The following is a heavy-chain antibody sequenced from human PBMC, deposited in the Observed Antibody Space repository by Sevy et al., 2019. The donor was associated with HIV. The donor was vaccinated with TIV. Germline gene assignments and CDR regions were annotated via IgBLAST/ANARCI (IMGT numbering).Heavy chain of an antibody. CDR2: INPNSGGT. D-gene: IGHD6-19*01. Sequence: ASVKVSCKASGYTFTGYYMHWVRQAPGQGLEWMGWINPNSGGTNYAQKFQGWVTMTRDTSISTAYMELSRLRSDDTAVYYCARGRYEKAHVSLGIAVPGNQAAHYYYMDVRGKGTTVTVSS. J-gene: IGHJ6*03. CDR1: GYTFTGYY. CDR3: ARGRYEKAHVSLGIAVPGNQAAHYYYMDV. V-gene: IGHV1-2*04.